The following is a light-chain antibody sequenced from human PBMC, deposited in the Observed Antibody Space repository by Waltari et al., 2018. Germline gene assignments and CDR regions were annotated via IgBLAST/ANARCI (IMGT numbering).Light chain of an antibody. CDR1: SSDVGGYNY. CDR2: DVS. CDR3: CSYAGSYTFHVV. Sequence: QSALTQPRSVSGSPGQSVTISCTGTSSDVGGYNYVSWYQQHPGKAPKLMIYDVSRRPSGVPDRFSGSKSGNTASLTISGLQAEDEADYYCCSYAGSYTFHVVFGGGTKLNVL. J-gene: IGLJ2*01. V-gene: IGLV2-11*01.